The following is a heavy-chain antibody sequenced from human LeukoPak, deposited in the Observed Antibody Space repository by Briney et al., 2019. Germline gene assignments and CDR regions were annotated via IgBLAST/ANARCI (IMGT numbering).Heavy chain of an antibody. Sequence: SVKVSXKASGGTFSSYAISWVRQAPGQGLEWIGGIIPIFGTANYAQKFRGRVTITADESTSTAYMELSSLRSEDTAVYYCARVSLPSEYSGSFDYWGQGTLVTVSS. CDR3: ARVSLPSEYSGSFDY. CDR1: GGTFSSYA. D-gene: IGHD1-26*01. CDR2: IIPIFGTA. J-gene: IGHJ4*02. V-gene: IGHV1-69*13.